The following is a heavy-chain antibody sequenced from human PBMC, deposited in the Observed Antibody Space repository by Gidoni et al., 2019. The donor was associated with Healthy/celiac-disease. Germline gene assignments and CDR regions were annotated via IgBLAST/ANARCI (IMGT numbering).Heavy chain of an antibody. J-gene: IGHJ5*02. CDR3: TSSPGHNAPPPLDP. Sequence: EVQLVESGGGLVQPGGSLKLSCAASGSTFSGSAMHWVRQASGKGLEWVGRSRSKANSYATAYAASVKGRFTISRDDSKNTAYLQMNSLKTEDTAVYYCTSSPGHNAPPPLDPWGQGTLVTVSS. D-gene: IGHD1-20*01. CDR2: SRSKANSYAT. V-gene: IGHV3-73*02. CDR1: GSTFSGSA.